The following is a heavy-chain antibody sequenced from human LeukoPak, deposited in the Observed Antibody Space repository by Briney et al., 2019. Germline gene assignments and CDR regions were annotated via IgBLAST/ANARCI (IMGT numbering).Heavy chain of an antibody. CDR3: ARASGTTGEVKFDP. J-gene: IGHJ5*02. V-gene: IGHV4-4*07. CDR1: GRPLKRY. D-gene: IGHD3-10*01. CDR2: ISGSGTI. Sequence: SETPSLTCTVRGRPLKRYWSWIRQPAGKGLEWIGRISGSGTITHNPALQSRLSLSIDTSKNQCSLKLMSVTAADTAVYYCARASGTTGEVKFDPWGQGTLVTVSS.